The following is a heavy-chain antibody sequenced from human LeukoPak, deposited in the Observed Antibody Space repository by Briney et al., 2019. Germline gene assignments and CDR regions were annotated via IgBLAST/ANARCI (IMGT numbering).Heavy chain of an antibody. V-gene: IGHV3-74*01. CDR1: GFTFSSYW. D-gene: IGHD3-16*01. Sequence: GGSLRLSCAASGFTFSSYWMHWVRQAPGKGLVWVSRINSDGSSTSYADSVKGRFTISRDNANNTLYLQMNSLRAEDTAVYYCARVPAGERRGGAFDIWGQGTMVTVSS. J-gene: IGHJ3*02. CDR2: INSDGSST. CDR3: ARVPAGERRGGAFDI.